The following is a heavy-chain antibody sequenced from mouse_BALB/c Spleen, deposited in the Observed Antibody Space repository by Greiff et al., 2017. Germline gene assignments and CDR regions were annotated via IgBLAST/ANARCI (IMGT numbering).Heavy chain of an antibody. V-gene: IGHV3-2*02. CDR2: ISYSGST. Sequence: EVQLQESGPGLVKPSQSLSLTCTVTGYSITSDYAWNWIRQFPGNKLEWMGYISYSGSTSYNPSLKSRISITRDTSKNQFFLQLNSVTTEDTATYYCARNRGYFDYWGQGTTLTVSS. J-gene: IGHJ2*01. CDR1: GYSITSDYA. CDR3: ARNRGYFDY.